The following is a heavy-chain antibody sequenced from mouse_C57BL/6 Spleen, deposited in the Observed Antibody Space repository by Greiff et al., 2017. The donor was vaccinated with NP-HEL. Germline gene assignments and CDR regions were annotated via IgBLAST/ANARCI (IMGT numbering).Heavy chain of an antibody. CDR1: GYAFSSSW. D-gene: IGHD1-1*01. CDR3: AATVDHYFDY. V-gene: IGHV1-82*01. J-gene: IGHJ2*01. CDR2: IYPGDGDT. Sequence: QVTLKESGPELVKPGASVKISCKASGYAFSSSWMNWVKQRPGKGLEWIGRIYPGDGDTNYNGKFKGKATLTADKSSSTAYMQLSSLTSEDSAVYFCAATVDHYFDYWGQGTTLTVSS.